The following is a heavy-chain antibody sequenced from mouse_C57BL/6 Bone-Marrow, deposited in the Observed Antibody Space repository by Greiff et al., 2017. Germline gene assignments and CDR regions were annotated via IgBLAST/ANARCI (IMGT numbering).Heavy chain of an antibody. J-gene: IGHJ2*01. V-gene: IGHV5-6*02. D-gene: IGHD3-3*01. Sequence: EVKLMESGGDLVKPGGSLKLSCAASGFTFSSYGMSWVRQTPDKRLEWVATISSGGSYTYYPDSVKGRFTISRDNAKNTLYLQMSSLKSEDTAMYYCARRQLTWYYFDYWGQGTTLTVSS. CDR3: ARRQLTWYYFDY. CDR2: ISSGGSYT. CDR1: GFTFSSYG.